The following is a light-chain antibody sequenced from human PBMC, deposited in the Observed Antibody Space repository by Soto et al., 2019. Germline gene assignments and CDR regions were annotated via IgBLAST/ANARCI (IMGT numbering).Light chain of an antibody. V-gene: IGKV3-11*01. Sequence: EIVLTQSPATLSLSPGERATLSSRASQSVSSYLAWYQQKPGQAPRLLIYDASNRATGIPARFSGSGSGTDFTLTISSLEPDDFAVYYCQQRSNGPITFGQGTRLESK. CDR1: QSVSSY. CDR2: DAS. J-gene: IGKJ5*01. CDR3: QQRSNGPIT.